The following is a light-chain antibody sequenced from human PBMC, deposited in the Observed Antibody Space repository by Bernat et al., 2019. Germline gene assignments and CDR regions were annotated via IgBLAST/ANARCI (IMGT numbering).Light chain of an antibody. CDR1: SSNIGENY. CDR2: DNN. Sequence: QSVLTQPPSVSAAPGQKVTISCSESSSNIGENYVSWYQQVPGTAPKLLIFDNNKRPSGIPDRFSGSKSGTSATLDITGLQIGDDANYHCATWDSSLSVVIFGGGTKVTVL. J-gene: IGLJ2*01. V-gene: IGLV1-51*01. CDR3: ATWDSSLSVVI.